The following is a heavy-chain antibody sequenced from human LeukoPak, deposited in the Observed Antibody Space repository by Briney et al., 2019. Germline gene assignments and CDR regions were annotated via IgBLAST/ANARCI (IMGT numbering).Heavy chain of an antibody. CDR3: ARGPFCSGSGGSCWYNWFDP. D-gene: IGHD2-15*01. V-gene: IGHV3-11*04. Sequence: GGSLRLSCAASGFTFSDYYMSWIRQAPGKGLEWVSYISSSGSTIYYADPVKGRFTISRDNAKNSLYLQMNSLRAEDTAVYYCARGPFCSGSGGSCWYNWFDPWGQGTLVTVSS. J-gene: IGHJ5*02. CDR2: ISSSGSTI. CDR1: GFTFSDYY.